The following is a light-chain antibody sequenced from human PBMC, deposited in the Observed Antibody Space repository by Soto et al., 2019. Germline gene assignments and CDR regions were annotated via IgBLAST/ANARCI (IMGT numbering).Light chain of an antibody. J-gene: IGLJ2*01. CDR1: ASNIGSNP. V-gene: IGLV1-44*01. CDR2: SSS. Sequence: QTVVTQPPSASGTPGQRVTNSCSGSASNIGSNPVNWYQQLPGTAPKLLIYSSSHRPSGVPDRISGSKSGTSASLAISGLQSGDEADYYCAAWDVSLNVVVFGGGTKLTVL. CDR3: AAWDVSLNVVV.